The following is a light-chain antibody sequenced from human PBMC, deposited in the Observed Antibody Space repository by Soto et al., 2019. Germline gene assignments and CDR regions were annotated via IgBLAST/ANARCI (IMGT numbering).Light chain of an antibody. Sequence: DIQMTQSPSSLSASVGDRVTITCRASQTIRRYLNWYQQKPGKPPKFLIYEASSLQSGVPSRFSGGGSGTDFTLTISSLRPEDFATYYCQQRYSTPVTFGQGTKLEIK. V-gene: IGKV1-39*01. CDR1: QTIRRY. J-gene: IGKJ2*01. CDR2: EAS. CDR3: QQRYSTPVT.